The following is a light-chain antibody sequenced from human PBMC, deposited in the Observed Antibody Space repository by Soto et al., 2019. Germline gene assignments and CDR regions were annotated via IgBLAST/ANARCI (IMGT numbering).Light chain of an antibody. J-gene: IGKJ4*01. CDR2: DTS. V-gene: IGKV3-15*01. CDR1: QVIGDT. Sequence: EVVMRQSPATMSVSPGAGATLSCRASQVIGDTLAWYQHKPGQTPRLLIYDTSTWATGVPTRFSGSRSGAEFTLTINSLQSEDFAVYYCQHYNNWPLTFGGGTKVEIK. CDR3: QHYNNWPLT.